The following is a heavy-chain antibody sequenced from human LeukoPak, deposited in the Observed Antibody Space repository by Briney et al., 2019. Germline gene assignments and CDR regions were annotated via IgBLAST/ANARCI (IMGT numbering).Heavy chain of an antibody. Sequence: GGSLRLSCAASGFTLGDYAMSWVRQAPGKGLEWVGFIRSKAYGGTTEYAASVKGRFTISRDDSKSIAYLQMNSLKTEDTAVYYCTSSIAARESYYYYYMDVWGKGTTVTISS. CDR2: IRSKAYGGTT. V-gene: IGHV3-49*04. CDR1: GFTLGDYA. CDR3: TSSIAARESYYYYYMDV. D-gene: IGHD6-13*01. J-gene: IGHJ6*03.